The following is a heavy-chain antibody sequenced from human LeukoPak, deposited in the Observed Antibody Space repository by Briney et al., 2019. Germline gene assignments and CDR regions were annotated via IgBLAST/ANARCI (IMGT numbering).Heavy chain of an antibody. CDR2: ISSSSSTI. J-gene: IGHJ6*03. CDR1: GFTFSSYS. Sequence: GGSLRLSCAASGFTFSSYSINWVRQAPGKGLEWVSYISSSSSTIYYADSVKGRFTISRDNAKNSLYLQMNSLRAEDTAVYYCARSGYTVTTYYYMDVWGKGTTVTVSS. V-gene: IGHV3-48*04. CDR3: ARSGYTVTTYYYMDV. D-gene: IGHD4-17*01.